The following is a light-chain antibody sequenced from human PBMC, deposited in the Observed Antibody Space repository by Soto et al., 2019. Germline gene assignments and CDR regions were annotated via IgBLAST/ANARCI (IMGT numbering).Light chain of an antibody. Sequence: DIQMTQSPSSLSASVGDRVTITCRASQSISSYLNWYQQKPGKAPKLLIYAASSLQSGVPSRFSGSGSGTDFTLTISSLQPEDFATYYCQHSYGTPPLFGAGTKVDIK. CDR2: AAS. V-gene: IGKV1-39*01. CDR1: QSISSY. CDR3: QHSYGTPPL. J-gene: IGKJ4*01.